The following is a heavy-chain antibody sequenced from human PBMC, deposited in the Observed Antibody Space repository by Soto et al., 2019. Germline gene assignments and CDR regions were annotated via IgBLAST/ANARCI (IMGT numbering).Heavy chain of an antibody. CDR3: EPCRAAYGAGFDP. V-gene: IGHV4-31*01. J-gene: IGHJ5*02. CDR2: IYHRGHT. D-gene: IGHD2-21*01. CDR1: GGSITSDHYY. Sequence: QVQLQESGPGLVKPSETLSLTCSVSGGSITSDHYYWNWIRQRPGKGLEWIGFIYHRGHTYYNPSLRSLVSMSVNTSKNKYFRNLRSETLADKDVYWCEPCRAAYGAGFDPWAEGAQVTVST.